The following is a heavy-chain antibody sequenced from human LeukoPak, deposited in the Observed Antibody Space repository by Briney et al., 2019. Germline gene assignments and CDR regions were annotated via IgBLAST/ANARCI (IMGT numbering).Heavy chain of an antibody. D-gene: IGHD3/OR15-3a*01. J-gene: IGHJ6*03. CDR2: IYPGDSDT. CDR3: ARHIEYWTGFPGFYMDV. Sequence: GESLKISCKASGYAFTDYWIGWVRQMPGKGLGCMGVIYPGDSDTKYSPSFQDQVTISADKSIRTAYLQLSSLKASDTAIYYCARHIEYWTGFPGFYMDVWGKGTPVTVS. CDR1: GYAFTDYW. V-gene: IGHV5-51*01.